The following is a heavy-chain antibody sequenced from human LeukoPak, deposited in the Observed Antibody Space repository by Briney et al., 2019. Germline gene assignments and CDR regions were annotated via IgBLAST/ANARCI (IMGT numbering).Heavy chain of an antibody. CDR2: ISYDGSNK. V-gene: IGHV3-30-3*01. CDR1: GFTFSSYA. CDR3: ARDKIAVAGLFDY. J-gene: IGHJ4*02. Sequence: PGRSLRLSCAASGFTFSSYAMHWVRQAPGKGLEWVAVISYDGSNKYYADSVKGRFTISRDNSRITLYLQMNSLRAEDTAVYYCARDKIAVAGLFDYWGQGTLVTVSS. D-gene: IGHD6-19*01.